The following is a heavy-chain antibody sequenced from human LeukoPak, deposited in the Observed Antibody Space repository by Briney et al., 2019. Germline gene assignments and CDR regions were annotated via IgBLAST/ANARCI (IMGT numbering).Heavy chain of an antibody. CDR2: ISGGGETT. D-gene: IGHD4-17*01. J-gene: IGHJ4*02. CDR3: ARDYADYVGYFFFDY. Sequence: PGGSLRLSCAASGFTFNNYAMNWVRQAPGKGLEWVPSISGGGETTYYADSAKGRFTISRDNSQNTLYLQMNSLRAEDTAVYYCARDYADYVGYFFFDYWGQGTLVTVSS. V-gene: IGHV3-23*01. CDR1: GFTFNNYA.